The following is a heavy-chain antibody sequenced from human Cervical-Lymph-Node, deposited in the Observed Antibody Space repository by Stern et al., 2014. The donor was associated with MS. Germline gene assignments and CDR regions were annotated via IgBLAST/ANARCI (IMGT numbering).Heavy chain of an antibody. D-gene: IGHD3-22*01. J-gene: IGHJ4*02. Sequence: SGPALVKPTQALTLTCTFSGFSLSTSGMRVSWIRQPPGKALEWFVRIGWDDDKFYSTSLKTRLTISKDTSKNQVVFTMTNMDPVDTATYYCARSFYDYESAALGPFDYWGQGTLVTVSS. CDR3: ARSFYDYESAALGPFDY. V-gene: IGHV2-70*04. CDR1: GFSLSTSGMR. CDR2: IGWDDDK.